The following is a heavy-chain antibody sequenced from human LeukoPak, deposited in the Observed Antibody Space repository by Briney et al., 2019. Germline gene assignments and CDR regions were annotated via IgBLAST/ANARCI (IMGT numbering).Heavy chain of an antibody. Sequence: SQTLSLTCAISGDSVSTNSAAWNWIRQSPSRGLEWLGRTYYRSKWYNDYAVSVKSRITINPDTSKNQFSLQLNSVTPEDTAVYYCARASAAAGSFYFDYWGQGTLVTVSS. D-gene: IGHD6-13*01. CDR1: GDSVSTNSAA. J-gene: IGHJ4*02. CDR2: TYYRSKWYN. CDR3: ARASAAAGSFYFDY. V-gene: IGHV6-1*01.